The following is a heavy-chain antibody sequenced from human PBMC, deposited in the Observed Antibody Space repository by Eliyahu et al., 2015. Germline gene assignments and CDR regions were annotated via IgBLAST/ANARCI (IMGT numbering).Heavy chain of an antibody. CDR3: TRHSPPSDNWFGP. CDR1: GFTVSGPV. V-gene: IGHV3-73*01. J-gene: IGHJ5*02. CDR2: IKSKLNNYAT. Sequence: EVQLVESGGGLVQPGGSLKLSCAASGFTVSGPVVHWVRQASGKGLEWVGLIKSKLNNYATSYTASVKGRFTISRDDSKNTAYLQMNSLRIEDTAVYYCTRHSPPSDNWFGPWGQGTLVTVSS. D-gene: IGHD3-10*01.